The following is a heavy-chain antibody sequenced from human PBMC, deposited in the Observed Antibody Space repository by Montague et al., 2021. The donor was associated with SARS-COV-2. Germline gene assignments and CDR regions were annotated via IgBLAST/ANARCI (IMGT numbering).Heavy chain of an antibody. CDR3: AREDYSNAWFDP. D-gene: IGHD4-11*01. V-gene: IGHV4-59*01. Sequence: SETLSLTCTVSGGSISSYYWSWIRQPPGKGLEWIGYIYYSGSTNXNPSLKSRVTISVDTFKNQFSLKLSSVTAADTAVYYCAREDYSNAWFDPWGQGTLVTVSS. CDR1: GGSISSYY. CDR2: IYYSGST. J-gene: IGHJ5*02.